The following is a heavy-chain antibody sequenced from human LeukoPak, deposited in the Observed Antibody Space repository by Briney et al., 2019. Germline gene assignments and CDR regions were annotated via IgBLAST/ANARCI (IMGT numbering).Heavy chain of an antibody. D-gene: IGHD6-13*01. CDR3: AREEPGIAAADTGAPFDY. V-gene: IGHV1-2*02. J-gene: IGHJ4*02. CDR1: GYTFTGYY. CDR2: INPNSGGT. Sequence: ASVKVSCKASGYTFTGYYMHLVRQAPGQGLEWMGWINPNSGGTNYAQKFQGRVTMTRDTSISTAYMELSRLRSDDTAVYYCAREEPGIAAADTGAPFDYWGQGTLVTVSS.